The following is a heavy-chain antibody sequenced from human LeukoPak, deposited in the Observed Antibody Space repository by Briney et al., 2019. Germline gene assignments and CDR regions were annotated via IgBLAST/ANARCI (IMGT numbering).Heavy chain of an antibody. CDR2: ITSKADSYAT. CDR3: TRLPTLKTFDY. D-gene: IGHD4-17*01. Sequence: GGSLRLSCAASGFTFSDSPMHWVRQASGKGLEWVGRITSKADSYATAYAESVKGRLTISRDDSKNTAYLQMNSLQTEDTAVYYCTRLPTLKTFDYWGHGVLVTVSS. J-gene: IGHJ4*01. CDR1: GFTFSDSP. V-gene: IGHV3-73*01.